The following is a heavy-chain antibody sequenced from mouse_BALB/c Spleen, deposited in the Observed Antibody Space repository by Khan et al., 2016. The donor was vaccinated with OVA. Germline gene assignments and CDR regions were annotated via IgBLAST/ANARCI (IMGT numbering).Heavy chain of an antibody. D-gene: IGHD2-1*01. CDR3: TRSGYGTLAY. J-gene: IGHJ3*01. CDR2: INPNDGDT. V-gene: IGHV1S81*02. Sequence: VQLQESGAELVKPGASVKLSCKASGYTFTSYYMYWVKQRPGQGLEWIGEINPNDGDTNFNEKFKIKATLTVDKSSSTVYMQLSSLTSEDSAVYYCTRSGYGTLAYWGQGTLVTVSA. CDR1: GYTFTSYY.